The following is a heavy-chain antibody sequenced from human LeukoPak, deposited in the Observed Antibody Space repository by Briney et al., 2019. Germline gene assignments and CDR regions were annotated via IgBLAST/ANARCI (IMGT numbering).Heavy chain of an antibody. J-gene: IGHJ6*01. Sequence: PGRCLRLSCAASGFTFSSYEMHWVRQAPGKVLEWEALIAYAGSNTFSADSVKGRFTISRDNSKSTLFLQMNSLRVEDTAVYYCASGTRKELRLGDFPSAFGFWG. CDR1: GFTFSSYE. V-gene: IGHV3-30-3*01. CDR2: IAYAGSNT. D-gene: IGHD3-16*01. CDR3: ASGTRKELRLGDFPSAFGF.